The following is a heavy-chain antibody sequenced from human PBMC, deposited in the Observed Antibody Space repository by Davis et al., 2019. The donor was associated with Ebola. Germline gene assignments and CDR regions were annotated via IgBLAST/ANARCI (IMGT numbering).Heavy chain of an antibody. J-gene: IGHJ6*04. Sequence: GESLKISCAASGFTFSSYAMSWVRQAPGKGLEWVSVIYSGGSTYYPGSVKGRFIISRENAKNSLYLQMNSLRAGDTAVYYCARGVSGFYYYGMDVWGKGTTVTVSS. D-gene: IGHD6-19*01. CDR3: ARGVSGFYYYGMDV. V-gene: IGHV3-23*03. CDR1: GFTFSSYA. CDR2: IYSGGST.